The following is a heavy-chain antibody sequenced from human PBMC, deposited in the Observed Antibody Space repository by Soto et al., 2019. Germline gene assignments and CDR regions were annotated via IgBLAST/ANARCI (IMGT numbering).Heavy chain of an antibody. J-gene: IGHJ4*02. Sequence: GGSLRLSCAASGFTFSSYAMSWVRQAPGKGLEWVSAISGSGGSTYYADSVKGRFTISRDNSKNTLYLQMNSLRAEDTAVYYGAKEVSGLVYGSGSPMLVGYWGQGTLVTVSS. CDR3: AKEVSGLVYGSGSPMLVGY. CDR1: GFTFSSYA. CDR2: ISGSGGST. V-gene: IGHV3-23*01. D-gene: IGHD3-10*01.